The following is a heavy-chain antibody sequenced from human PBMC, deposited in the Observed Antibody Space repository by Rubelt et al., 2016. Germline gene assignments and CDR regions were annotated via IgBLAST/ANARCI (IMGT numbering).Heavy chain of an antibody. D-gene: IGHD2/OR15-2a*01. V-gene: IGHV4-34*01. Sequence: QVQLQQWGAGLLRPSETLSLTCAVYGGSFSGFYWSWIRQSPGKGLEWIGEINHSGFANYNPSLKSRVTMSVDTSKNQFSLKVNFVTAAETAVYYCARGGTNIASRPNFDWWGQGTLVTVSS. CDR3: ARGGTNIASRPNFDW. J-gene: IGHJ4*02. CDR1: GGSFSGFY. CDR2: INHSGFA.